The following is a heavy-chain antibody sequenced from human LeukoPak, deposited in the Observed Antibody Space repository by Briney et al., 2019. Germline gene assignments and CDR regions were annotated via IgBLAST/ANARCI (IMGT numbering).Heavy chain of an antibody. CDR2: ISSIGST. Sequence: SETLSLTCSVSDDSFSGHYWTWIRQPPGKGLEWIGYISSIGSTNYNPSLKSRVTISVDTSKKQFSLKMTSVTAADTAVYYCARDPTTVTKGFDIWGQGTMVTVSS. CDR1: DDSFSGHY. J-gene: IGHJ3*02. CDR3: ARDPTTVTKGFDI. D-gene: IGHD4-17*01. V-gene: IGHV4-59*11.